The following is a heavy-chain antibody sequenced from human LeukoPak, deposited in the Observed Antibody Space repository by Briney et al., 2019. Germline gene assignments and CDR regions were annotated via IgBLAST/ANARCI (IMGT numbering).Heavy chain of an antibody. J-gene: IGHJ4*02. V-gene: IGHV4-59*01. CDR1: GDSISTYY. CDR3: ARGVGSGYTDE. D-gene: IGHD3-22*01. CDR2: IYYSGST. Sequence: SETLSLTCTVSGDSISTYYWTWIRQSPGKGLEWIGYIYYSGSTNYNPSLKSRVTISVDTSKNHFSLKLTSVTAADTAVYYCARGVGSGYTDEWGQGTLVTVSS.